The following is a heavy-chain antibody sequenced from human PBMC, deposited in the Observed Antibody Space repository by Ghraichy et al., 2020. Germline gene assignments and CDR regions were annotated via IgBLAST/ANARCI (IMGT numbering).Heavy chain of an antibody. CDR3: AREGVVRHYASGYFDS. J-gene: IGHJ4*02. V-gene: IGHV3-48*01. Sequence: GGSLRLSCAASGFTFSTYAMNWVRQAPGKGLEWVSYISGSSSTIYSADSVKGRFTISRDNAKNSLYLQMNSLRAEDTAVYYCAREGVVRHYASGYFDSWGQGTLVTVSS. CDR2: ISGSSSTI. CDR1: GFTFSTYA. D-gene: IGHD3-10*01.